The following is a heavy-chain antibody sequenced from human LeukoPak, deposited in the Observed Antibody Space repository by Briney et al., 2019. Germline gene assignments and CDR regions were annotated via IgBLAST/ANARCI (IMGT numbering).Heavy chain of an antibody. V-gene: IGHV3-74*01. CDR1: GFIVSISG. J-gene: IGHJ4*02. CDR3: VRSTRDGYD. CDR2: ISSDGTSS. D-gene: IGHD5-24*01. Sequence: GGSLRLSCAAFGFIVSISGMHWVRQAPGKGLLWVSRISSDGTSSIYADSVKGRFTISRDNAMNTLYLQMSSLRVDDTAVYYCVRSTRDGYDWGQGTLVTVSS.